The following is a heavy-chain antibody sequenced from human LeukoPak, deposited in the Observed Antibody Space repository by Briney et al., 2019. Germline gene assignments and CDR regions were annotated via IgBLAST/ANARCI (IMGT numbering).Heavy chain of an antibody. CDR2: INHSGST. D-gene: IGHD2-15*01. CDR1: GGSFSGYY. CDR3: ARTIGYCSGGSCYSPFDY. Sequence: SETLSLTCAVYGGSFSGYYWSWIRQPPGKGLEWIGEINHSGSTNYNPSLKSRVTISVDTSKNQFSLKLSSVTAADTAVYYCARTIGYCSGGSCYSPFDYWAREPWSPSPQ. J-gene: IGHJ4*02. V-gene: IGHV4-34*01.